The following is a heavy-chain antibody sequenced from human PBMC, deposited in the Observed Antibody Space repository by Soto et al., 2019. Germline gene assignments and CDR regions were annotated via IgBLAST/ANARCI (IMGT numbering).Heavy chain of an antibody. CDR2: INPNSGGT. J-gene: IGHJ4*02. V-gene: IGHV1-2*02. Sequence: ASVKVSCKASGYTFTGYYMHWVRQAPGQGLEWMGWINPNSGGTNYAQKFQGRVTMTRDTSISTAYMELSRLRSDDTAVYYCAREPITVTTYYFDYWGQGTLVTVSS. CDR3: AREPITVTTYYFDY. D-gene: IGHD4-17*01. CDR1: GYTFTGYY.